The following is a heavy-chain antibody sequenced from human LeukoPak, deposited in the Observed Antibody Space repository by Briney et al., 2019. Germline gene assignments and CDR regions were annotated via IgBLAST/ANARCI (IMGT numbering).Heavy chain of an antibody. Sequence: ASVKVSCKASGYTFTSYGISWVRQAPGQGLEWMGWIRAYNGNTNYAQKLQGRVTMTTDTSTSTAYMELRSLRSDDTAVYYCARCRYDILTGYEYRSALDYWGQGTLVTVSS. V-gene: IGHV1-18*01. CDR1: GYTFTSYG. CDR3: ARCRYDILTGYEYRSALDY. D-gene: IGHD3-9*01. J-gene: IGHJ4*02. CDR2: IRAYNGNT.